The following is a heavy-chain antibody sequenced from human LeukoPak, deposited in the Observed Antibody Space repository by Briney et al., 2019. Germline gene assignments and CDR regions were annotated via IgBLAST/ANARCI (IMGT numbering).Heavy chain of an antibody. V-gene: IGHV4-59*01. Sequence: KSSETLSLTCTVSGGSNSSYYWSWIRQPPGKGLEWIGYIYYSGSNNYNPSLKSRVTISVDTSKNQFSLKLSSVTAADTAVYYCARGGYGDYKLHYYHYGMDVWGQGSTVTVSS. D-gene: IGHD4-17*01. CDR3: ARGGYGDYKLHYYHYGMDV. J-gene: IGHJ6*02. CDR1: GGSNSSYY. CDR2: IYYSGSN.